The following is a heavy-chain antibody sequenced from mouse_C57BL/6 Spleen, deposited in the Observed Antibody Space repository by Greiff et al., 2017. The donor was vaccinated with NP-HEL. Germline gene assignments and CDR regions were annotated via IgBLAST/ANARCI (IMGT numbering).Heavy chain of an antibody. Sequence: EVNVVESGGGLVQPGGSMKLSCAASGFTFSDAWMDWVRQSPEKGLEWVAEIRNKANNHATYYAESVKGRFTISRDDSKSSVYLQMNSLRAEDTGIYYCTRPWYYGSSYDWFAYWGQGTLVTVSA. CDR3: TRPWYYGSSYDWFAY. CDR1: GFTFSDAW. J-gene: IGHJ3*01. D-gene: IGHD1-1*01. CDR2: IRNKANNHAT. V-gene: IGHV6-6*01.